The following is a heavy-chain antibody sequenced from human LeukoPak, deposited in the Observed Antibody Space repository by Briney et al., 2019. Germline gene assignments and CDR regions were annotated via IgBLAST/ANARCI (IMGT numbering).Heavy chain of an antibody. D-gene: IGHD3-3*01. V-gene: IGHV3-74*01. CDR2: INSDGSST. Sequence: GGSLRLSCAASGFTFSSYWMHWVRQAPGKGLVWVSRINSDGSSTSYADSVEGRFTISRDNAKNTLYLQMNSLRAEDTAVYYCARACRSDYDFWSGYQDYYYGMDVWGQGTTVTVSS. J-gene: IGHJ6*02. CDR3: ARACRSDYDFWSGYQDYYYGMDV. CDR1: GFTFSSYW.